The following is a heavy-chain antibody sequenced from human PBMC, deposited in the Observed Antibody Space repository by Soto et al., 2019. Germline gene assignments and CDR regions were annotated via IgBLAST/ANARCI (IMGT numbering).Heavy chain of an antibody. Sequence: PGRSLRLSCAASGVTVSSNYMSWVRQAPGKGLEWVSVIYSGGSTYYADSVKGRFTISRDNSKNTLYLQMNSLRAEDTAVYYCAKSTAKLNDAFDIWGQGTMVTVSS. CDR2: IYSGGST. CDR1: GVTVSSNY. CDR3: AKSTAKLNDAFDI. J-gene: IGHJ3*02. V-gene: IGHV3-53*01. D-gene: IGHD1-7*01.